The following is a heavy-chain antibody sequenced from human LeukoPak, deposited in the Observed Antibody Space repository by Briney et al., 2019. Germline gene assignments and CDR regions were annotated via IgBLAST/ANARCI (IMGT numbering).Heavy chain of an antibody. CDR2: ISSSSSYI. Sequence: PGGSLRLSCAASGLTFSSYSMNWVRQAPGKGLEWVSSISSSSSYIYYADSVKGRFTISRDNAKNSLYLQMNSLRAEDTAVYYCARDGSSVPYNWFDPWGQGTLVTVSS. D-gene: IGHD6-6*01. CDR1: GLTFSSYS. J-gene: IGHJ5*02. V-gene: IGHV3-21*01. CDR3: ARDGSSVPYNWFDP.